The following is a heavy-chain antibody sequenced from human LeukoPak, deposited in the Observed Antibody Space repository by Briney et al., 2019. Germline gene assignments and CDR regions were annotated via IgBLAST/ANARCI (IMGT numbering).Heavy chain of an antibody. CDR2: IYYSGST. Sequence: PSETLSLTCTVSGGSISSSSYYWGWIRQPPGKGLEWIGSIYYSGSTYYNPSLKSRLSISVDTSKSQFSLRLRSVTAADTAAYYCARADISMVRGVEYYYYMDVWGRGTTVTISS. D-gene: IGHD3-10*01. V-gene: IGHV4-39*07. CDR1: GGSISSSSYY. CDR3: ARADISMVRGVEYYYYMDV. J-gene: IGHJ6*03.